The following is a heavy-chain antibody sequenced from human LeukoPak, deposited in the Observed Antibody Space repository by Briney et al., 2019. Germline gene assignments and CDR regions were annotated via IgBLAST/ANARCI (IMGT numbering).Heavy chain of an antibody. CDR1: GFTFNNYG. J-gene: IGHJ4*02. Sequence: GGSLRLSCAASGFTFNNYGMSWVRQAPGKGLEWVSGISGSGGSTYYADSVKGRFTISRDNAKNTLYLQMNSLRAEDTAVYYCARGTRDYADYWGQGTLVTVSS. CDR2: ISGSGGST. CDR3: ARGTRDYADY. V-gene: IGHV3-23*01.